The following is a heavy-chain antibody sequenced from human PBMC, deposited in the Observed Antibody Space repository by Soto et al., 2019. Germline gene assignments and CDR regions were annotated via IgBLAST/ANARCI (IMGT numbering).Heavy chain of an antibody. D-gene: IGHD3-3*01. CDR1: GLTFSNYG. V-gene: IGHV3-33*01. J-gene: IGHJ3*02. CDR3: ARDLLNQRGRIGHAFDI. CDR2: IWYDGSNE. Sequence: QVQLVESGGGVVQPGRSLRLSCAASGLTFSNYGMHWVRQAPGKGLEWVAIIWYDGSNEYYADSVKGRFTISRDNSRNTLYLQMNSLRAEDTAIYYCARDLLNQRGRIGHAFDICGQGTMVTVSS.